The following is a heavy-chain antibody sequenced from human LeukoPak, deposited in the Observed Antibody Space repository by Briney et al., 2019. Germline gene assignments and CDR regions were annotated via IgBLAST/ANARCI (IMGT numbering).Heavy chain of an antibody. D-gene: IGHD6-19*01. J-gene: IGHJ4*02. CDR1: GGSISNYL. CDR2: IFYTGST. V-gene: IGHV4-59*08. CDR3: ARLIAVAGTFYYFDY. Sequence: SETLSLTCTVSGGSISNYLWSWIRQPPGKGLEWIGYIFYTGSTNYNPSLKSRVTISVDTSKNQFSLKLSSVTAADTAVYYCARLIAVAGTFYYFDYWGQGTLVTVSS.